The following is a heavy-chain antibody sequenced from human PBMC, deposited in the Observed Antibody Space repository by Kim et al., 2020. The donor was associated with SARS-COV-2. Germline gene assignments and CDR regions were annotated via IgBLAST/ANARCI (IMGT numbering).Heavy chain of an antibody. Sequence: SETLSLTCTVSGGSISSYYWSWIRQPPGKGLEWIGYIYYSGSTNYNPSLKSRVTISVDTSKNQFSLKLSSVTAADTAVYYCARLVLRGWAFDIWGQGTMVTVSS. CDR3: ARLVLRGWAFDI. CDR2: IYYSGST. CDR1: GGSISSYY. V-gene: IGHV4-59*08. J-gene: IGHJ3*02. D-gene: IGHD2-15*01.